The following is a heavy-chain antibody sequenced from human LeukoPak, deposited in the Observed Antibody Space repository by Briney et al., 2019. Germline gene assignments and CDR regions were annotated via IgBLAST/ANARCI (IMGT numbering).Heavy chain of an antibody. Sequence: GGSLRLSCAASGFAFNNDAMTWVRQPPGKGLEWVSTIVGDSTIEYYADSVKGRFTISTDNSKTMLFLHMNSLRAEDTAIYYCARQPYFYYYLDVWGKGTTVTVTS. V-gene: IGHV3-23*01. CDR3: ARQPYFYYYLDV. CDR2: IVGDSTIE. J-gene: IGHJ6*03. CDR1: GFAFNNDA. D-gene: IGHD5-18*01.